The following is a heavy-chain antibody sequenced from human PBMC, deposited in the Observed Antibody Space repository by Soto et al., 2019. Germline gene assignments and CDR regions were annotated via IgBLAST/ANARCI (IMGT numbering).Heavy chain of an antibody. CDR2: ISTSGGST. CDR3: AKDLYPYYYGSGTIRAFDN. CDR1: GFTFSSYA. V-gene: IGHV3-23*01. J-gene: IGHJ4*02. Sequence: GGSLRLSCAASGFTFSSYAMSWVRRAPGKGLEWVSTISTSGGSTYYADSVKGRFTISRDNSKNTLYLQVNSLRAEDTALYYCAKDLYPYYYGSGTIRAFDNWGQGTLVTVSS. D-gene: IGHD3-10*01.